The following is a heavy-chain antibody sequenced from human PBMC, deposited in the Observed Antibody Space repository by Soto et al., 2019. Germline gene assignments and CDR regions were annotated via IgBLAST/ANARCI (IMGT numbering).Heavy chain of an antibody. Sequence: QVQLVQSGAEVKKPGSSVKVSCKASGGTFSSYAISWVRQAPGQGLEWMGGIIPIFGTANYAQKFQGRVTITADKSTSTAYMERSSLRSEDTAVYYCARDYCSSTSCYFRDAFDIWGQGTMVTVSS. CDR3: ARDYCSSTSCYFRDAFDI. V-gene: IGHV1-69*06. J-gene: IGHJ3*02. CDR1: GGTFSSYA. CDR2: IIPIFGTA. D-gene: IGHD2-2*01.